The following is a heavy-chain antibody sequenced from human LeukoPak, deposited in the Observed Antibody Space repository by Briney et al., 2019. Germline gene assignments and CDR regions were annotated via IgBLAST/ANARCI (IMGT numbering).Heavy chain of an antibody. Sequence: SQTLSLTCTVSGGSISSGSYYWSWIRQPAGKGLEWIGRIYTSGSTNYNPSLKSRVTISVDTSKNQFSLKLSSVTAADTAVYYCARYPKGMVRGVIQRGYFDYWGQGTLVTVSS. D-gene: IGHD3-10*01. CDR3: ARYPKGMVRGVIQRGYFDY. CDR2: IYTSGST. V-gene: IGHV4-61*02. J-gene: IGHJ4*02. CDR1: GGSISSGSYY.